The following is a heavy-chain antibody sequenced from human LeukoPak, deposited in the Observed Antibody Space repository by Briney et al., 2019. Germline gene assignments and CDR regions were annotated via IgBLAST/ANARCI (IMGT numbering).Heavy chain of an antibody. CDR2: ISGSGGST. CDR1: GFTFSSYA. V-gene: IGHV3-23*01. D-gene: IGHD3-22*01. J-gene: IGHJ4*02. CDR3: AKDYRGVVVIFGFDY. Sequence: GGSLRLSCAASGFTFSSYAMSWVRQAPGKGLEWVSAISGSGGSTYYADSVKGRFTISRVNSKNTLYLQMNSLRAEDTAVYYCAKDYRGVVVIFGFDYWGQGTLVTVSS.